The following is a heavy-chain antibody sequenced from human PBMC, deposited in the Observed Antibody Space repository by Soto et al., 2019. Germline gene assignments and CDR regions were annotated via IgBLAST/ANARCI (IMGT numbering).Heavy chain of an antibody. Sequence: ESGGGVVQPGRSLRLSCAASGFTFSSYGMHWVRQAPGKGLEWVAVISYDGSNKYYADSVKGRFTISRDNSKNTLYLQMNSLRAEDTAVYYCAKDRAAARRSHYYYMDVWGKGTTVTVSS. CDR1: GFTFSSYG. CDR2: ISYDGSNK. D-gene: IGHD6-6*01. CDR3: AKDRAAARRSHYYYMDV. V-gene: IGHV3-30*18. J-gene: IGHJ6*03.